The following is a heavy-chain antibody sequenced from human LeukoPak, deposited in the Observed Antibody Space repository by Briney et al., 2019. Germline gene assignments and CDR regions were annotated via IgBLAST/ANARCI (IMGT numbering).Heavy chain of an antibody. Sequence: SETLSLTCAVYGGSFSGYYWSWIRQPPGKGLEWIGEINHSGSTNYNPSLNSRVTISVDTSKNQFSLKLSSVTAADTAVYCCARIQLRTYYYGSGSYSPFDYWRQGTLVTVSS. CDR3: ARIQLRTYYYGSGSYSPFDY. V-gene: IGHV4-34*01. CDR1: GGSFSGYY. D-gene: IGHD3-10*01. J-gene: IGHJ4*02. CDR2: INHSGST.